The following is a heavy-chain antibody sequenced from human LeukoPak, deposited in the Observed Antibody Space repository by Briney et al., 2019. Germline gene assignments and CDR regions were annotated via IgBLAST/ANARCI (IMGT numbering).Heavy chain of an antibody. J-gene: IGHJ4*02. Sequence: GGSLRLSCAASGFTFSSYAMSWVRQAPGKGLEWGSAISGSGGSTYYADSVKGRFTISRDNSKNTLYLQMNSLRAEDTAVYYCAKSKGVVPTLDYWGQGTLVTVSS. CDR1: GFTFSSYA. V-gene: IGHV3-23*01. CDR2: ISGSGGST. CDR3: AKSKGVVPTLDY. D-gene: IGHD3-22*01.